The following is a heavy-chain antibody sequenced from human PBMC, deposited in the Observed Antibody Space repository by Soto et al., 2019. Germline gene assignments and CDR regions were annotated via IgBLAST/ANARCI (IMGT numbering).Heavy chain of an antibody. V-gene: IGHV4-31*03. Sequence: QVQLQESGPGLVKPSQTLSLTCTVSGGSISTGGYYWSWIRQHPGRGLEWIGYIYHSGMTFSNPSLQSRVAISIDTSNNKFSLMQSSVTAADTAVYYCATVRWELHDAFDIWGQGTMVSVSS. D-gene: IGHD1-26*01. CDR3: ATVRWELHDAFDI. J-gene: IGHJ3*02. CDR1: GGSISTGGYY. CDR2: IYHSGMT.